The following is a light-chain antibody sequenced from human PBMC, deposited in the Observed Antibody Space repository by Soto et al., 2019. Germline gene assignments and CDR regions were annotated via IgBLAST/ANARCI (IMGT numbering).Light chain of an antibody. Sequence: VLTQSPGTLSLSPGESATLSCRASQSISSSYLAWYQQKPGQAPRLLLYGASNRATAIPDRFSGSGSGTDFTLTISRLEPEDCAVYYCQQSDDSPGTFGQGTKVEIK. J-gene: IGKJ1*01. CDR3: QQSDDSPGT. CDR1: QSISSSY. CDR2: GAS. V-gene: IGKV3-20*01.